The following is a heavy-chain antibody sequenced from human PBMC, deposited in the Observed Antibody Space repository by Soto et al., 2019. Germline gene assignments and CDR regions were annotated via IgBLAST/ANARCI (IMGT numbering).Heavy chain of an antibody. CDR3: ARFHYSSSWYF. V-gene: IGHV4-39*01. CDR2: IYYSGST. J-gene: IGHJ4*02. CDR1: GGSISSSSYY. Sequence: QLQLQESGPGLVKPSETLSLTCTVSGGSISSSSYYWGWIRQPPGKGLEWIGSIYYSGSTYYNLSLKSRVTISVDTSKNQFSLKLSSVTAADTAVYYCARFHYSSSWYFWGQGTLVTVSS. D-gene: IGHD6-13*01.